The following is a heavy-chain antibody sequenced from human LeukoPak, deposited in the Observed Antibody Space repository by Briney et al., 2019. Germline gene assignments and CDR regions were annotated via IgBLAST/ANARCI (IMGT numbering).Heavy chain of an antibody. V-gene: IGHV4-59*01. CDR2: INYSGST. D-gene: IGHD3-16*02. CDR3: ARARDYVWGSYRYWYFDL. CDR1: GGSISSYY. J-gene: IGHJ2*01. Sequence: SETLSLACTVSGGSISSYYWSWIPQPPGKGLEWIGYINYSGSTNYIPSLKSRVSISVDTSKNQFSLNLSSVTAADTAVYYCARARDYVWGSYRYWYFDLWGRGTLVTVSS.